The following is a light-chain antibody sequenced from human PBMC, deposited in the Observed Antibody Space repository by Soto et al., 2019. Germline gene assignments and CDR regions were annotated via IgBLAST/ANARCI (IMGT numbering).Light chain of an antibody. CDR3: QQDGATPWT. CDR2: GAS. J-gene: IGKJ1*01. Sequence: EIVMTQSPGTLSLSPGEGAALSCRASQSMSNYYLAWYQQKPGQAPRLLIYGASSRATGIPDRFSGSGSGTGFTLSISRLEPEDVAVYYCQQDGATPWTFGQGTKVEIK. V-gene: IGKV3-20*01. CDR1: QSMSNYY.